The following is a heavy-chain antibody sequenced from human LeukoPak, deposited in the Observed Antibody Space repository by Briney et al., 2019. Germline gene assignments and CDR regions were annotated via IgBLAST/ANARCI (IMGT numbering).Heavy chain of an antibody. CDR3: ARSDYHNSGSHTVFDAFDI. D-gene: IGHD3-10*01. CDR1: GGSISRYY. V-gene: IGHV4-59*01. J-gene: IGHJ3*02. CDR2: IDDSGNT. Sequence: TLSVTCTVSGGSISRYYWSWIRRPPGKGLEWIGYIDDSGNTNYNPSLKSQVTISVDKSKNQFSLKLSFVTAADTAMYYCARSDYHNSGSHTVFDAFDIWGQGTRVTVSS.